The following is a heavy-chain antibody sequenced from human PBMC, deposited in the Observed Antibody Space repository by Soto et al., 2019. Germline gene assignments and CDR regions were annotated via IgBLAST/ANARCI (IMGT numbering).Heavy chain of an antibody. J-gene: IGHJ6*02. V-gene: IGHV1-46*01. CDR3: AREDIVGSYLGYYYGMDV. D-gene: IGHD2-15*01. CDR1: GYTCTSYY. CDR2: INPSGGST. Sequence: QVQLVQSGAEVRKPGASVKVSWKASGYTCTSYYMHWVRQTPGQGLEWMGIINPSGGSTSYAQKFQGRVTMTRDTSTSTVYMELSSLRSEDTAVYYCAREDIVGSYLGYYYGMDVWGQGTTVTVSS.